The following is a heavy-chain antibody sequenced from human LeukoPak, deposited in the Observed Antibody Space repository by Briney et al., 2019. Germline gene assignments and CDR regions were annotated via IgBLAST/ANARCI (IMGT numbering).Heavy chain of an antibody. J-gene: IGHJ4*02. CDR3: ATTSIAAREYYFDY. D-gene: IGHD6-6*01. CDR2: ISYDGSNK. CDR1: GFTFSSYA. Sequence: TGRSLRLSCAASGFTFSSYAMHWVRQAPGKGLEWVAVISYDGSNKYYADSVKGRFTISRDNSKNTLYLQMNSLRAEDTAVYYCATTSIAAREYYFDYWGQGTLVTVSS. V-gene: IGHV3-30-3*01.